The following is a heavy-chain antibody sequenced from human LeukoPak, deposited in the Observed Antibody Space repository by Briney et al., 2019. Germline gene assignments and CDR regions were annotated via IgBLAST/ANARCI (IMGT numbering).Heavy chain of an antibody. Sequence: SETLSLTCTVSGGSISSYYWSWIRQPPGKGLEWIGYIYYSGSTNYNPSLKSRGTISVDTSKNQFSLKLSSVTTADTAVYYCARDRSSWESWGQGSLVTVSS. D-gene: IGHD6-13*01. CDR3: ARDRSSWES. CDR2: IYYSGST. J-gene: IGHJ5*02. CDR1: GGSISSYY. V-gene: IGHV4-59*01.